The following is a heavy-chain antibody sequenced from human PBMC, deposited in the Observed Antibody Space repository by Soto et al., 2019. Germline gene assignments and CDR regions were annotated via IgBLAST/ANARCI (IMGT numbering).Heavy chain of an antibody. V-gene: IGHV1-69*13. J-gene: IGHJ6*02. Sequence: SVKVSCKASGGTFSSYAISWVRQAPGQGLEWMGGIIPIFGTANYAQKFQGRVTITADESTSTAYMELSSLRSEDTAVYYCARDQVYSSGWYYYYYGMDVWGQGTTVTVSS. CDR1: GGTFSSYA. CDR2: IIPIFGTA. D-gene: IGHD6-19*01. CDR3: ARDQVYSSGWYYYYYGMDV.